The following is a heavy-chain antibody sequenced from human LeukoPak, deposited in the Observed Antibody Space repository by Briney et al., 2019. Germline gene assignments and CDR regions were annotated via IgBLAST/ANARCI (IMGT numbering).Heavy chain of an antibody. D-gene: IGHD3-22*01. CDR3: ATDRREEPSNYDRNRFAY. CDR1: GFTFTSYS. CDR2: ISSSSSYI. V-gene: IGHV3-21*04. Sequence: GGSLRLSCAASGFTFTSYSMNWVRQAPGKGLEWVSSISSSSSYIYYADSVKGRFTISRENAKNSLYLQMDNLRAEDTAVFYCATDRREEPSNYDRNRFAYWGQGTLVTVSS. J-gene: IGHJ4*02.